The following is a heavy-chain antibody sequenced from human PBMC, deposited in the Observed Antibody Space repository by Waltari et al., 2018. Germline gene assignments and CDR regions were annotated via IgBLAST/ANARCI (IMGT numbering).Heavy chain of an antibody. CDR3: TRGRNYYGSGEGFDY. CDR2: IRSKAYGGTT. D-gene: IGHD3-10*01. Sequence: TASGFTFGDYAMSWVRQAPGKGLEWVGFIRSKAYGGTTEYAASVKGRFTISRDDSKSIAYLQMNSLKTEDTAVYYCTRGRNYYGSGEGFDYWGQGTLVTVSS. CDR1: GFTFGDYA. V-gene: IGHV3-49*04. J-gene: IGHJ4*02.